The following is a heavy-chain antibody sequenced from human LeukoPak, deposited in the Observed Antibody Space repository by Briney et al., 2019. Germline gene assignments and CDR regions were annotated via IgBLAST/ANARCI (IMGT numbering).Heavy chain of an antibody. V-gene: IGHV3-7*01. CDR1: GFTFSSYW. D-gene: IGHD3-10*01. CDR3: ATGSGSYYDS. Sequence: PGGSLRLSCAASGFTFSSYWMSWVRQAPGKGLEWVANIKQDGSEKYYVDSVKGRFTISRDNAKNTLYLQINSLRAEDTAVYYCATGSGSYYDSWGQGTLVTVSS. CDR2: IKQDGSEK. J-gene: IGHJ4*02.